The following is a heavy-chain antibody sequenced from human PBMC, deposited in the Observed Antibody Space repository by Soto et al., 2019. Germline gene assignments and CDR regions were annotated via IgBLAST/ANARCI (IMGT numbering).Heavy chain of an antibody. CDR3: ARGDYDSSGYSFNWFDP. Sequence: PSETLSLTCTVSGGSVSSGNYYWSWIRQPPGKGLEWIGYFYYTGSTNYNPSLKSRVTISIDASKNQFSLRLSSVTAADTAVYYCARGDYDSSGYSFNWFDPWGQGTLVTVSS. D-gene: IGHD3-22*01. CDR2: FYYTGST. V-gene: IGHV4-61*01. CDR1: GGSVSSGNYY. J-gene: IGHJ5*02.